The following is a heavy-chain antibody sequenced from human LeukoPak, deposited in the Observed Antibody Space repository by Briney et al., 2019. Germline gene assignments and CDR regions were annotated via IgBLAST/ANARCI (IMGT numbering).Heavy chain of an antibody. D-gene: IGHD3-3*01. CDR1: GFILSTYV. V-gene: IGHV3-23*01. J-gene: IGHJ6*03. CDR2: ISSSGGYT. Sequence: PGGSLRLSCAASGFILSTYVMSWVRQAPGKGLEWVSTISSSGGYTYFADSVKGRFTISRDNSKNTLYLQMNSLRAEDTAVYYCARERGLLYPHLPPMIPTYYYYYMDVWGKGTTVTISS. CDR3: ARERGLLYPHLPPMIPTYYYYYMDV.